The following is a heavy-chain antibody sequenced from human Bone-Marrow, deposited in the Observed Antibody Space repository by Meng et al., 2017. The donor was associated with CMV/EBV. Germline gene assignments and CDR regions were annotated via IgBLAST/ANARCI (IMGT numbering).Heavy chain of an antibody. Sequence: ETLSLTCAVYGGSFSGYYWSWNRQPPGKGLEWIGEINHSGSTNYNPSLKSRVTISVDTSKNQFSLKLSSVTAADTAVYYCARGPYLYYYGSGSNAFDIWGQGTMVTVSS. V-gene: IGHV4-34*01. D-gene: IGHD3-10*01. CDR3: ARGPYLYYYGSGSNAFDI. J-gene: IGHJ3*02. CDR2: INHSGST. CDR1: GGSFSGYY.